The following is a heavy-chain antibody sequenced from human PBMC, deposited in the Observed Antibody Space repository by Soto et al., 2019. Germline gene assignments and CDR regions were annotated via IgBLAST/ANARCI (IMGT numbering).Heavy chain of an antibody. CDR2: INAGNGNT. J-gene: IGHJ4*02. CDR3: ARSVGAAHSDY. Sequence: QVQLVQSGAEVKKPGASVKVSCKASGYTFTSYAMTWVRQAPGQRLEWMGWINAGNGNTKYSQNFQGRDTITRDTTASTAYTELSSLRSDDTAMYYCARSVGAAHSDYWGQGTLVTVSS. CDR1: GYTFTSYA. D-gene: IGHD1-26*01. V-gene: IGHV1-3*01.